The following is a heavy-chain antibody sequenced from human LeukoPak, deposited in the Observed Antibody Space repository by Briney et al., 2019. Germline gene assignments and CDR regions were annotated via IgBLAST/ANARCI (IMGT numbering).Heavy chain of an antibody. J-gene: IGHJ3*01. Sequence: GGSLRLSCAASGLIVSSVYMSWVRQAPGKGLEWVSLIYDDGTTFYADSVKGRFTISRDNSKNTLYHQMNNLRAEDTAVYYCARDYGDYERGFDFWGQGTMVTVSS. D-gene: IGHD4-17*01. CDR2: IYDDGTT. CDR1: GLIVSSVY. CDR3: ARDYGDYERGFDF. V-gene: IGHV3-53*01.